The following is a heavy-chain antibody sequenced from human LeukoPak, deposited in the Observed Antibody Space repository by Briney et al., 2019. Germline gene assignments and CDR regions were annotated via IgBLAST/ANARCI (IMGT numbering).Heavy chain of an antibody. Sequence: SETLSLTCTVSGGSISVYYWSWIRQPPGKGLEWIGYIHYSGTTNYYPSLKSRVTIALDTSKNQFSLKLNSVTAADTAVYYCARFGTSSTRLFDQCGQGTLVTVSS. CDR3: ARFGTSSTRLFDQ. V-gene: IGHV4-59*01. D-gene: IGHD6-6*01. J-gene: IGHJ4*02. CDR2: IHYSGTT. CDR1: GGSISVYY.